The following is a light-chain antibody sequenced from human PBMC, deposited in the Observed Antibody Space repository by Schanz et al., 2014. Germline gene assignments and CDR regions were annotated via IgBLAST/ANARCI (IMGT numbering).Light chain of an antibody. CDR2: SNN. CDR1: RSNVGSNT. J-gene: IGLJ3*02. Sequence: QSVLTQPPSASGTPGQRVTMSCSGSRSNVGSNTVSWYQQLPGTAPKLLIYSNNQRPSGVPDRFSGSKSGTSASLAISGLQSEDEADYYCAAWDDSLNGRVFGGGIKLTVL. CDR3: AAWDDSLNGRV. V-gene: IGLV1-44*01.